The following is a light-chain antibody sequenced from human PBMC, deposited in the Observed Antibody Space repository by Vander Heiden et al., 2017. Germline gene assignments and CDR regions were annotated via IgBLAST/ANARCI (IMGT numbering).Light chain of an antibody. Sequence: AVQMTKSPSSLPASVGDSVTITCRASQGIRNDLGWYQQKPGQAPKVLIYGASTLHSGVPSRFSGSGSGTDFVLTISGLQPEDSATYFCLQDYSYPRTFGQGTKVEIK. J-gene: IGKJ1*01. CDR2: GAS. V-gene: IGKV1-6*02. CDR1: QGIRND. CDR3: LQDYSYPRT.